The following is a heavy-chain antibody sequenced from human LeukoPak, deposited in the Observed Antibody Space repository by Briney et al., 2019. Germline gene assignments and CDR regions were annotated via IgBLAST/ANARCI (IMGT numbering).Heavy chain of an antibody. V-gene: IGHV3-23*01. CDR2: ITADGGGT. J-gene: IGHJ4*02. CDR1: GISFGSSV. Sequence: PGGSLRLSCAASGISFGSSVMSWVRQAPGKGLEWVSAITADGGGTNHADPVKGRFTISRDNSKSTLYLQMNSLRAEDTAVYYCVKEDHYGDYVQIDHWGQGTLVTVSS. CDR3: VKEDHYGDYVQIDH. D-gene: IGHD4-17*01.